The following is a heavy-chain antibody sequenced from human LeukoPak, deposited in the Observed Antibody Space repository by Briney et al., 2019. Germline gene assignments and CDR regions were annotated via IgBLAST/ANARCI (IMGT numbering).Heavy chain of an antibody. D-gene: IGHD6-6*01. CDR1: GFTFSSYS. V-gene: IGHV3-21*01. Sequence: GGSLRLSCAASGFTFSSYSMNWVRQAPGKGLEWVSSISSSSSYIYYADSVKGRFTISRDNSKNTLYLQMNSLRAEDTAVYYCARDGSEYSSSFFFDYWGQGTLVTVSS. CDR3: ARDGSEYSSSFFFDY. J-gene: IGHJ4*02. CDR2: ISSSSSYI.